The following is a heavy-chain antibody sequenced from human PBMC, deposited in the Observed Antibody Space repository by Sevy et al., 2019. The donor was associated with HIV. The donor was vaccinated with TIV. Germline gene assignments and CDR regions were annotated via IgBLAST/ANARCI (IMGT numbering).Heavy chain of an antibody. CDR2: ISYDGNNK. CDR3: AREDRDDSPFDI. CDR1: RFTFSSYA. J-gene: IGHJ3*02. V-gene: IGHV3-30-3*01. D-gene: IGHD3-22*01. Sequence: GGSLRLSCAASRFTFSSYAMHWVRQAPGKGLEWVAIISYDGNNKYYADSVKGRFTISRDNSKNTLDLQMNSLRAEDTAVYYCAREDRDDSPFDIWGQATMVTVSS.